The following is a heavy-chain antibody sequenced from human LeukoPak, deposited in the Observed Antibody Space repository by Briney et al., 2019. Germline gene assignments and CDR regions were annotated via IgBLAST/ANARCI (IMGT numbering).Heavy chain of an antibody. CDR1: GGSISSGSYY. J-gene: IGHJ6*03. CDR3: AREIVVVPAAILGSYYYMDV. Sequence: SETLSLTCTVSGGSISSGSYYWSWIRQPAGKGLEWIGRIYTSGSTNYNPSLKSRVTMSVDTSKNQFSLKLSPVTAADTAVYYCAREIVVVPAAILGSYYYMDVWGKGTTVTVSS. CDR2: IYTSGST. D-gene: IGHD2-2*01. V-gene: IGHV4-61*02.